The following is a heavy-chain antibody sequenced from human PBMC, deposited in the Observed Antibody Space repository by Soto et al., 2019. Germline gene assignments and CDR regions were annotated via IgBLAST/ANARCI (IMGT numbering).Heavy chain of an antibody. Sequence: QVQLVQSGAEVKKPGASVKVSCKASGYTFTSYGISWVRQAPGQGLEWMGWISAYNGNTNYAQKLQGRVTMTTDTSTSTAYMELRSLRSDDTAVYYCARAEYYDFWSGYVHSFDYWGQGTLVTVSS. J-gene: IGHJ4*02. CDR2: ISAYNGNT. CDR1: GYTFTSYG. V-gene: IGHV1-18*01. CDR3: ARAEYYDFWSGYVHSFDY. D-gene: IGHD3-3*01.